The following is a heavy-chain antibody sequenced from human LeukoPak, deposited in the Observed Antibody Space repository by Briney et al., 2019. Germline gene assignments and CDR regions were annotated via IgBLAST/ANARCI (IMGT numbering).Heavy chain of an antibody. CDR3: ATGGSRSRGSSWYGYAFDI. CDR2: ISGSGGST. D-gene: IGHD6-13*01. CDR1: GFTFSSYA. Sequence: PGGSLRLSCAASGFTFSSYAMSWVRQAPGKGLEWVSAISGSGGSTYYADSVKGRFTISRDNSKNTLYLQMASLTTEDMAVYYCATGGSRSRGSSWYGYAFDIWGQGTLVTVSS. J-gene: IGHJ3*02. V-gene: IGHV3-23*01.